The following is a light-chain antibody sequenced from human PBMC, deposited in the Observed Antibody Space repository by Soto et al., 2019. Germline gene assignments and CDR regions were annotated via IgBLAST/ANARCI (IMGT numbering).Light chain of an antibody. CDR3: QQYNNWPYT. J-gene: IGKJ2*01. Sequence: EIVMTQSPATLSVSPGERATLSCRASQSVSSNLAWYQQKPGQAPRLLIYGVSSRATGTPARFSGSGSGTEFTLTISSLQSEDFAVYYCQQYNNWPYTFGLGTKLEIK. CDR1: QSVSSN. V-gene: IGKV3-15*01. CDR2: GVS.